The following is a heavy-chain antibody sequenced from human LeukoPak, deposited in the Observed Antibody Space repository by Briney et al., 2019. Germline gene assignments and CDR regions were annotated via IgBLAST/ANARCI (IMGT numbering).Heavy chain of an antibody. CDR2: IYWSDDK. CDR3: VRRREMATLVYAFDI. D-gene: IGHD5-24*01. Sequence: GSGPTLVKPTQTLTLTCTFSGFSLSTSGVGVGWIRQPPGKALEWLALIYWSDDKRYSPSLKSRLTITKDTSKNQVVLTMTNMDPVDTATYYCVRRREMATLVYAFDIWGQGTMVTVSS. V-gene: IGHV2-5*01. J-gene: IGHJ3*02. CDR1: GFSLSTSGVG.